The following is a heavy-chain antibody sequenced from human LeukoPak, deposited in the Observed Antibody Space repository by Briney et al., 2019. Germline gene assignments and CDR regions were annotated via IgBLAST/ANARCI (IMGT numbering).Heavy chain of an antibody. Sequence: SETLSLTCAVYGGSFSGYYWSWIRQPPGKGLEWIGEINHSGSTNYNPSLKSRVTISVDTSKNQFSLKLNSVTAADTAVYFCTRDREHGTQDSWGQGTLVTVS. CDR3: TRDREHGTQDS. D-gene: IGHD1-26*01. CDR2: INHSGST. CDR1: GGSFSGYY. V-gene: IGHV4-34*01. J-gene: IGHJ4*02.